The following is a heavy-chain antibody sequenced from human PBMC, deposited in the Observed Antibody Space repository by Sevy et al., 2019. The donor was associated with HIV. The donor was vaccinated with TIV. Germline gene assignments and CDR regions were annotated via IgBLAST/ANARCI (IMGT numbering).Heavy chain of an antibody. CDR2: SYSAGST. D-gene: IGHD3-10*01. Sequence: QLEGTLRLSCAASGFTVSSNYMSWVRQGPGKGLEWVSVSYSAGSTYYAGSVKGRFTISRDNSKNTLYLQMNSLRAQDTAVYYCAREDYYGSGSFDYWRQGTLVAVSS. V-gene: IGHV3-53*01. CDR3: AREDYYGSGSFDY. CDR1: GFTVSSNY. J-gene: IGHJ4*02.